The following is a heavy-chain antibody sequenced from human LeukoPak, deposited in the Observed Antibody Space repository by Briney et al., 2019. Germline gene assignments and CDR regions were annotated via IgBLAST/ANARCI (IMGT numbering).Heavy chain of an antibody. Sequence: ASVKVSCKASGYTFTGYYMHWVRQAPGQGLGWMGWINPNSGGTNYAQKFQGRVTMTRDTSISTAYMELSRLRSDDTAVYYCARRGDDFWSGYYTGLAFDIWGQGTMVTVSS. CDR3: ARRGDDFWSGYYTGLAFDI. CDR2: INPNSGGT. D-gene: IGHD3-3*01. CDR1: GYTFTGYY. J-gene: IGHJ3*02. V-gene: IGHV1-2*02.